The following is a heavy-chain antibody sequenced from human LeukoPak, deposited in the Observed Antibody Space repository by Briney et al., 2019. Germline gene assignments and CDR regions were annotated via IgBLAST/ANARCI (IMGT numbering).Heavy chain of an antibody. CDR2: ISAYNGNT. CDR1: GYTFTSYG. J-gene: IGHJ3*02. Sequence: ASVKVSCKASGYTFTSYGISWVRQAPGQGLEWMGWISAYNGNTNYAQKLQGGVTMTTDTSTSTAYMELRSLRSDDTAVYYCARAPRCYDSSGYYYICDAFDIWGQGTMVTVSS. D-gene: IGHD3-22*01. CDR3: ARAPRCYDSSGYYYICDAFDI. V-gene: IGHV1-18*01.